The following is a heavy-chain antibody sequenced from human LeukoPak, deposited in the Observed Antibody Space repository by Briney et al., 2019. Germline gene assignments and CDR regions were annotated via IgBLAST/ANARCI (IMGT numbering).Heavy chain of an antibody. CDR1: GFTFSSYA. CDR2: ISGSGGST. J-gene: IGHJ4*02. CDR3: AKDRSGSYYKGNFDY. V-gene: IGHV3-23*01. Sequence: GGSLRLSCAASGFTFSSYARSWVRQAPGKGLEWVSAISGSGGSTYYADSVKGRFTISRDNSKNTLYLQMNSLRAEDTAVYYCAKDRSGSYYKGNFDYWGQGTLVTVSS. D-gene: IGHD3-10*01.